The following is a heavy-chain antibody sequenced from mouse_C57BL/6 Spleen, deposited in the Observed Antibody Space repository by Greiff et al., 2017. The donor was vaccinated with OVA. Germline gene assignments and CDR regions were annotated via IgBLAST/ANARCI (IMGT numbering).Heavy chain of an antibody. J-gene: IGHJ4*01. CDR1: GYAFTNYL. CDR3: ARDDGSLYAMDY. V-gene: IGHV1-54*01. CDR2: INPGSGGT. D-gene: IGHD2-3*01. Sequence: VHLVESGAELVRPGTSVKVSCKASGYAFTNYLIEWVKQRPGQGLEWIGVINPGSGGTNYNEKFKGKATLTADKSSSTAYMQLSSLTSEDSAVYFCARDDGSLYAMDYWGQGTSVTVSS.